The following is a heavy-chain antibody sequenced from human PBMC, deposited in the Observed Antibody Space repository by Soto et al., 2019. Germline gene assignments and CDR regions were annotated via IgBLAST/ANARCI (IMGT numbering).Heavy chain of an antibody. CDR1: GYSISSGYY. Sequence: SETLSFTCTLSGYSISSGYYWSWIRQTPRKGLAWIGSIPRSGTSFYNPSLRSRVTISMDTSNNHFSLKLNSLTAKATAGSYLASASCGDSGWGHWWDPWGQVTLVT. J-gene: IGHJ5*02. D-gene: IGHD2-21*02. CDR2: IPRSGTS. V-gene: IGHV4-38-2*02. CDR3: ASASCGDSGWGHWWDP.